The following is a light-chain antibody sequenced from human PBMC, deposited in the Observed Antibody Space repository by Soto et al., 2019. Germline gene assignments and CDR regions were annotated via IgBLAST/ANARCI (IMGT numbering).Light chain of an antibody. V-gene: IGKV1-27*01. Sequence: DIQMTQSPSALSASVGDRVTITCRASQGISTYLAWYQQKPGKAPQLLIYAASALQSGVPSRFSGSGSGTDFTLTISSLQPEDFATYYCQKYNSAPVPFGQGTKLEIK. CDR3: QKYNSAPVP. J-gene: IGKJ2*01. CDR1: QGISTY. CDR2: AAS.